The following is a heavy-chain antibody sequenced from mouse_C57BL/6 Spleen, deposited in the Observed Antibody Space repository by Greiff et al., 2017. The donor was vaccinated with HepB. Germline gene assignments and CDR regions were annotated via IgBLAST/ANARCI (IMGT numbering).Heavy chain of an antibody. J-gene: IGHJ4*01. CDR1: GFNINDYY. D-gene: IGHD1-1*01. CDR2: IDPEDGET. V-gene: IGHV14-2*01. CDR3: ATLYYGSPPYAMDY. Sequence: VQLQQSGAELVKPGASVKLSCTASGFNINDYYMHWVKQRPEQGLEWIGRIDPEDGETKYAPKFQGKAPITADTSSNTAYLQLSSLTSEDTAVYYCATLYYGSPPYAMDYWGQGTSVTVSS.